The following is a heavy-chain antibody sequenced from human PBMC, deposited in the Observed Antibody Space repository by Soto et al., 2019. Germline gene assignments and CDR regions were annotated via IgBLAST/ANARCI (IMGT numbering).Heavy chain of an antibody. V-gene: IGHV1-18*04. J-gene: IGHJ4*02. CDR2: IIAYNGNT. Sequence: ASVKVSCTASCYTFTSYGIRWVRHAPGQGLEWMGFIIAYNGNTNYAQKLQGRVTMTTDTSTSTAYMELRSLRSDDTAVYYCARDRTPAYYDFWTGYHPLTLRASCFDYWGQGTLVTVSS. CDR1: CYTFTSYG. CDR3: ARDRTPAYYDFWTGYHPLTLRASCFDY. D-gene: IGHD3-3*01.